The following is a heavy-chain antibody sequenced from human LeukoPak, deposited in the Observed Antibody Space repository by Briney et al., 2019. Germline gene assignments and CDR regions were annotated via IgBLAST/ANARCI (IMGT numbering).Heavy chain of an antibody. V-gene: IGHV3-7*03. CDR1: GFTFSNLW. CDR3: ATSTAAAGTD. Sequence: GGSLRLSCAASGFTFSNLWMSWVRQAPGKGLKWVANIKQDGSEKYYVDSVKGRFTIPRDNAQNSLYLQMNSLRAEDTAIYYCATSTAAAGTDWGQGTLVTVSS. J-gene: IGHJ4*02. CDR2: IKQDGSEK. D-gene: IGHD6-13*01.